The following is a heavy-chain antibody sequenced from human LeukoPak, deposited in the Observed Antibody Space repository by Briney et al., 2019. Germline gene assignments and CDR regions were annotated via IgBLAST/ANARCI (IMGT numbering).Heavy chain of an antibody. V-gene: IGHV3-53*01. CDR3: ARDLGSSADY. J-gene: IGHJ4*02. Sequence: PGGSLRLSCAASGFTISNNYMSWVRQAPGKGLEWVSVIYSGGSTYYADSVKGRFTISRDNSKNTLSPQMNSLRAEDTAVYYCARDLGSSADYWGQGTLVTVSS. CDR1: GFTISNNY. D-gene: IGHD6-13*01. CDR2: IYSGGST.